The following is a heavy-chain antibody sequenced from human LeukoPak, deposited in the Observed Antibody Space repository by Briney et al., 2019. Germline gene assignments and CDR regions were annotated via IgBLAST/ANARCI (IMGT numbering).Heavy chain of an antibody. J-gene: IGHJ4*02. CDR3: ARPDYYDSGSYAY. CDR1: GGSFSGYY. Sequence: PSETLSLTCAVYGGSFSGYYWSWIRQPPGKGLEWIGRVYSSGSTDYNPSLKSRLSISVDTSKNQFSLKLSSVTAADTAVYYCARPDYYDSGSYAYWGQGSLVTVSS. V-gene: IGHV4-59*08. D-gene: IGHD3-10*01. CDR2: VYSSGST.